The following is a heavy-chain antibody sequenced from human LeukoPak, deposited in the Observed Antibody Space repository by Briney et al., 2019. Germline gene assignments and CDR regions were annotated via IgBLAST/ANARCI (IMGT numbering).Heavy chain of an antibody. CDR1: GFTFSTYG. CDR2: IAYDGSYK. J-gene: IGHJ3*01. CDR3: AKAERPYGSGSYPN. Sequence: PGRSLRLSCAASGFTFSTYGMHWVRQAPSKGLEWVALIAYDGSYKYFAESVKGRFTISRDNSRNTLYLQMNSLRADDTAVYYCAKAERPYGSGSYPNWGQGTMVTVSS. D-gene: IGHD3-10*01. V-gene: IGHV3-30*18.